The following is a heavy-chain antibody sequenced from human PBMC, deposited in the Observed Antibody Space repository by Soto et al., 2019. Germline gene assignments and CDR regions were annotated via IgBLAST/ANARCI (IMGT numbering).Heavy chain of an antibody. J-gene: IGHJ4*01. V-gene: IGHV3-33*01. CDR2: IWYDGATK. CDR3: TRDYTTFWSPAY. Sequence: QVQLVESGGGVVQPGTSLTLSCAASGFTFSTYGMHWVRQAPGKGLEWVAVIWYDGATKYYADSAKGRFTVSRDNSKSTLYLQMNSLRAEDTAVYYWTRDYTTFWSPAYWGQGTLVTVSS. D-gene: IGHD3-16*01. CDR1: GFTFSTYG.